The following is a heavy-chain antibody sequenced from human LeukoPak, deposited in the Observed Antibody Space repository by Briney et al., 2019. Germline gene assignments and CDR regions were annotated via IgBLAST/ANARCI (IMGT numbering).Heavy chain of an antibody. V-gene: IGHV3-30*04. J-gene: IGHJ4*02. CDR1: GFTFSSYA. CDR2: ISYDGSNK. CDR3: ARAIQRIQLCPLDY. D-gene: IGHD5-18*01. Sequence: PGGSLRHSCAASGFTFSSYAMHWVRQAPGKGLEWVAVISYDGSNKYYADSVKGRFTISRDNSKNTLYLQMNSLRAEDTAVYHCARAIQRIQLCPLDYWGQGTLVTVSS.